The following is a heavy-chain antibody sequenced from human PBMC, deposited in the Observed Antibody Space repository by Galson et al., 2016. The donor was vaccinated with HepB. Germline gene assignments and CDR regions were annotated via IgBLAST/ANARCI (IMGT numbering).Heavy chain of an antibody. D-gene: IGHD5-24*01. V-gene: IGHV3-23*01. CDR2: ISGSGGST. J-gene: IGHJ6*02. Sequence: SLRLSCAASGFTFSSYAMSWVRQAPGKGPEWVSGISGSGGSTYYADSVKGRFTISRNNSKNTLYLQMNSLRAEDTAVYYCARDPMATRYYYYGMDVWGQGTTVTVSS. CDR1: GFTFSSYA. CDR3: ARDPMATRYYYYGMDV.